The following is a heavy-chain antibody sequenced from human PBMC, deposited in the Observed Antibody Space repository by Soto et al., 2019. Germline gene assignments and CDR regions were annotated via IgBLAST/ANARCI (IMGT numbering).Heavy chain of an antibody. CDR1: GFTFSSYS. V-gene: IGHV3-21*01. Sequence: EVQLVESGGGLVKPGGSLRLSCAASGFTFSSYSMNRVRQAPGKGLEWVSSISSSSSYIYYADSVKGRFTISRDNAKNSLYLQMNSLRAEDTAVYYCARDQVAGTRYFDLWGRGTLVTVSS. D-gene: IGHD6-19*01. CDR3: ARDQVAGTRYFDL. CDR2: ISSSSSYI. J-gene: IGHJ2*01.